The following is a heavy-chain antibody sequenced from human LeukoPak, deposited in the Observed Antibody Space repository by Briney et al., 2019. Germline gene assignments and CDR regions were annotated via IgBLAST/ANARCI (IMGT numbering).Heavy chain of an antibody. CDR2: IYAGDSDT. CDR1: GYSFTSYW. CDR3: ARAIGTSQFYFYYGMDV. J-gene: IGHJ6*02. V-gene: IGHV5-51*01. D-gene: IGHD2-2*01. Sequence: GESLKISCKGSGYSFTSYWIGWVREMPGKGLEWMGIIYAGDSDTRYSPSFQGQVTISVDKSISTAYLQWSSLQASDTAMYYCARAIGTSQFYFYYGMDVWGQGTTVTVSS.